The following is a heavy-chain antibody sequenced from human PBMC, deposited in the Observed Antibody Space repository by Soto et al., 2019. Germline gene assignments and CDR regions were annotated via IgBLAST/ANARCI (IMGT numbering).Heavy chain of an antibody. V-gene: IGHV1-18*01. CDR1: GYTFTSYG. CDR2: ISAYNGNT. CDR3: ARDVPPILRFLEWSNYYYGMDV. J-gene: IGHJ6*02. Sequence: ASVKVSCKASGYTFTSYGISWVRQAPGQGLEWMGWISAYNGNTNYAQKLQGRVTMTTDTSTSTAYMELRSLRSDDTAVYYCARDVPPILRFLEWSNYYYGMDVWGQGTTVTVSS. D-gene: IGHD3-3*01.